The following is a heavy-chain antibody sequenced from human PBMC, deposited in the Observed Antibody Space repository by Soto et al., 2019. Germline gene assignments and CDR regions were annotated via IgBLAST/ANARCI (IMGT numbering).Heavy chain of an antibody. V-gene: IGHV1-69*01. CDR3: ASGAGIAARWGFFHL. J-gene: IGHJ3*01. CDR1: GGTFPSYY. D-gene: IGHD6-6*01. Sequence: SLNVSYKSSGGTFPSYYMSWVRQAPGQGLEWMGGIMRIFGTADYAQKFQGRVTITADESTSTDYMELSSLRSEDTAVYYCASGAGIAARWGFFHLWRQRTIVPVSS. CDR2: IMRIFGTA.